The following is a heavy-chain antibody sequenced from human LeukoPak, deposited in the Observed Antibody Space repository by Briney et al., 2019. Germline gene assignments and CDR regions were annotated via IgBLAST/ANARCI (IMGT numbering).Heavy chain of an antibody. V-gene: IGHV4-34*01. CDR2: INHSGST. D-gene: IGHD2-2*01. J-gene: IGHJ4*02. CDR3: ARGRSIEVVPAALDY. CDR1: GGSFSGYY. Sequence: SETLSLTCAVYGGSFSGYYWSWIRQPPGKGLEWIGEINHSGSTNYNPSLKSRVIISVDTSKNQFSLKLSSVTAADTAVYYCARGRSIEVVPAALDYWGQGTLVTVSS.